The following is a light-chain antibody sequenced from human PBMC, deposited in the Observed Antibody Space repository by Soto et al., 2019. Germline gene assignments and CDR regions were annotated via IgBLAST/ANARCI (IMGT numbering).Light chain of an antibody. CDR1: NIGSKS. CDR2: DDS. Sequence: SYELTQPPSVSVAPGQTAKIICGGNNIGSKSVQWYQQKPGQAPVLVVYDDSDRPSGIPERFSGSKSWNTATLTISRVEAGDEDEYYCQVWDTSSDHYVFGTGTKVTVL. CDR3: QVWDTSSDHYV. J-gene: IGLJ1*01. V-gene: IGLV3-21*02.